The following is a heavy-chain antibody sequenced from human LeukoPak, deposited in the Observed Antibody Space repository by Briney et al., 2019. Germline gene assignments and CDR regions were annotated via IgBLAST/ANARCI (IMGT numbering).Heavy chain of an antibody. J-gene: IGHJ4*02. CDR1: GFTFSSYA. CDR3: ARVGSSSWKIDY. CDR2: ISGSGGST. V-gene: IGHV3-23*01. D-gene: IGHD6-13*01. Sequence: SGGSLTLSCAASGFTFSSYAMSWVRQAPGKGLEWVSAISGSGGSTYYADSVKGRFTISRGNAEDSLYLQMNSLTAEDTAVYYCARVGSSSWKIDYWGQGTLVTVSS.